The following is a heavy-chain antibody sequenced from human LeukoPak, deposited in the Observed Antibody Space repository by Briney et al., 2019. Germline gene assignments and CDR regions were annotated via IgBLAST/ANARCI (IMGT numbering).Heavy chain of an antibody. D-gene: IGHD1-26*01. V-gene: IGHV3-7*02. CDR1: GLVFSSYW. CDR3: AKSESYRFDY. J-gene: IGHJ4*02. Sequence: PGGSLRLSCAASGLVFSSYWMSWVRQAPGKGLEWVANIKQDGSEKYYVDSVKGRFTISRDNAKNSLYLQVNSLRDEDTAVYYCAKSESYRFDYWGQGTLVTVSS. CDR2: IKQDGSEK.